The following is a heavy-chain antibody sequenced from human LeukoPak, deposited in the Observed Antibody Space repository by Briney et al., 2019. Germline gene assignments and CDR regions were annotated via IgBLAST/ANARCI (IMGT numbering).Heavy chain of an antibody. Sequence: GGSLRLSRAASGFTFSSYAMSWVRQAPGKGLEWVSAISGSGGSTYYADSVKGRFTISRDNSKNTLYLQMNSLRAEDTAVYYCAKGPNSSGWANWGQGTLVTVSS. V-gene: IGHV3-23*01. J-gene: IGHJ4*02. CDR1: GFTFSSYA. CDR3: AKGPNSSGWAN. D-gene: IGHD6-19*01. CDR2: ISGSGGST.